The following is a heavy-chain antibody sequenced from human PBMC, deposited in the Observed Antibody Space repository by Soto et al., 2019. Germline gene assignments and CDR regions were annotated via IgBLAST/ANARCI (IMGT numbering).Heavy chain of an antibody. Sequence: PSETLSLTCTVSGGSISSYYWSWIRQPPGKGLEWIGYIYYSGSTNYNPSLKSRVTISVDTSKNQFSLKLSSVTAADTAVYYCARNARYSGSPNGKNWFDPWGQGTLVTVSS. J-gene: IGHJ5*02. V-gene: IGHV4-59*01. CDR3: ARNARYSGSPNGKNWFDP. D-gene: IGHD1-26*01. CDR1: GGSISSYY. CDR2: IYYSGST.